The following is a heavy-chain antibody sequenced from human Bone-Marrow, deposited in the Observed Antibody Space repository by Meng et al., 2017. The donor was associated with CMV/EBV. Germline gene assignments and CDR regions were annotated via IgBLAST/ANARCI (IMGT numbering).Heavy chain of an antibody. D-gene: IGHD4-23*01. V-gene: IGHV4-4*02. CDR1: GGSISNEHW. CDR2: IYHSGST. CDR3: ARDLGTVAPGF. Sequence: CAGTGGSISNEHWWSWVRQPAGKGLEWIGEIYHSGSTNYDPSLKSRVTISVDKSKNQLSLKLNSMTAADTAVYYCARDLGTVAPGFWGQGTLVTVSS. J-gene: IGHJ4*02.